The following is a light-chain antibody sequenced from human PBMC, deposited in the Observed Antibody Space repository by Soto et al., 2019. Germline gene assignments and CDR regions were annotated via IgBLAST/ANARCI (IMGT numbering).Light chain of an antibody. CDR3: SSSTRSSTLV. CDR2: DVS. Sequence: QSALTQPASVSGSPGQSITISCTGTSSDVGAYNSASWYQQHPGKAPRLMIYDVSNRPSGVSNRFSGSKSGNTASLTISGLQAEDEADYYCSSSTRSSTLVFGGGTKLTVL. J-gene: IGLJ2*01. V-gene: IGLV2-14*03. CDR1: SSDVGAYNS.